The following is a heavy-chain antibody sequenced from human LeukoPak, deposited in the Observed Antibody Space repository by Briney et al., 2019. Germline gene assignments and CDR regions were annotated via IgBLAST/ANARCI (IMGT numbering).Heavy chain of an antibody. D-gene: IGHD6-6*01. V-gene: IGHV3-23*01. CDR2: IRGSDDST. Sequence: GGSLRLSCAASGFTFSSYAMTWVRQAPGKGLEWVSTIRGSDDSTYYADSVKGRFTISRDNSKNTLYLQMNSLRAEDTAVYYCARAPSSSYLYYFDHWGQGTLVTVSS. CDR1: GFTFSSYA. CDR3: ARAPSSSYLYYFDH. J-gene: IGHJ4*02.